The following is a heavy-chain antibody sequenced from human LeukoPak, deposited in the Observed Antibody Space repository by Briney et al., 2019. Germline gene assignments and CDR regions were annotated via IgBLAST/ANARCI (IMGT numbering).Heavy chain of an antibody. CDR3: ASYYYDSSGYEH. D-gene: IGHD3-22*01. V-gene: IGHV4-34*01. Sequence: SETLSLTCAVYGGSFSGYYWSWTRQPPGKGLEWIGEINHSGSTNYNPSLKSRVTISVDTSKNQFSLKLSSVTAADTAVYYCASYYYDSSGYEHWGQGTLVTVSS. J-gene: IGHJ4*02. CDR1: GGSFSGYY. CDR2: INHSGST.